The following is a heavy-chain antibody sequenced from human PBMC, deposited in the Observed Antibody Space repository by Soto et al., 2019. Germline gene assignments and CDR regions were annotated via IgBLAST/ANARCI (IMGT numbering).Heavy chain of an antibody. Sequence: QVQLQESGPGLVKPSETLSLTCAVSGGSISSYYWSWIRQPPGKGLEWIGYFYYSGSTNYNPSLKSRVTISVYTSKNQLSRKLSSVTAADKAVYYCARGALTTYLDYWGQGTLVTVSS. J-gene: IGHJ4*02. CDR2: FYYSGST. V-gene: IGHV4-59*01. CDR3: ARGALTTYLDY. CDR1: GGSISSYY.